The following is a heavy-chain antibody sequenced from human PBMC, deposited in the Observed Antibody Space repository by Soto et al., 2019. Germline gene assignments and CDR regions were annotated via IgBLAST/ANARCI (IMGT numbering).Heavy chain of an antibody. J-gene: IGHJ4*02. CDR1: GYTFTSYG. D-gene: IGHD3-22*01. CDR2: ISAYNGNT. Sequence: ASVQVSCKASGYTFTSYGISWVRQAPGQGLEWMGWISAYNGNTNYAQKLQGRVTMTTDKSTSTAYMEPRSLRSDYTAVYYFPIDRADSSGYSYPDYWGQGTLVTVSS. CDR3: PIDRADSSGYSYPDY. V-gene: IGHV1-18*01.